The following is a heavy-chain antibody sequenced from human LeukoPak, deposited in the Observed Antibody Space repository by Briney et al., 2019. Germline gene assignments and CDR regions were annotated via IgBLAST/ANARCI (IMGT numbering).Heavy chain of an antibody. D-gene: IGHD2-15*01. Sequence: GASVKVSCKASGYTFTSYGISRVRQAPGQGLEWMGWISAYNCSTNYAQKLQGRVTMTTDTSTSAAYMELRSLRSDDTAVYYCAGRSGGSWDYYYYMDVWGKGTTVTVSS. J-gene: IGHJ6*03. V-gene: IGHV1-18*01. CDR3: AGRSGGSWDYYYYMDV. CDR2: ISAYNCST. CDR1: GYTFTSYG.